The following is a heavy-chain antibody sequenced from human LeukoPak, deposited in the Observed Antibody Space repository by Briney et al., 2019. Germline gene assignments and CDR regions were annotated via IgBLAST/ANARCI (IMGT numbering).Heavy chain of an antibody. CDR3: ARDQEGFDY. Sequence: GASVKVSCKASGYTFTSNYIHWVRQAPGQGLGWMGMIYPRDGSTNYAQKFQGRVTVTRDTSTSTVHMELSGLRSEDTAVYYCARDQEGFDYWGQGTLVTVSS. CDR1: GYTFTSNY. V-gene: IGHV1-46*01. CDR2: IYPRDGST. J-gene: IGHJ4*02.